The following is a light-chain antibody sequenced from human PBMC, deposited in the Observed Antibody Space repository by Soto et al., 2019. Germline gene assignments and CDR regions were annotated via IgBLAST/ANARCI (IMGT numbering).Light chain of an antibody. CDR2: EGS. J-gene: IGLJ1*01. Sequence: LTQPASVSGSPVQSITISCTGTSSDVGSYNLVSWYQQHPGKAPKLMIYEGSKRPSGVSNRFSGSKSGNTASLTISGLQAEDEADYYCCSYAGSSTFVFGTGTKVTVL. CDR3: CSYAGSSTFV. CDR1: SSDVGSYNL. V-gene: IGLV2-23*01.